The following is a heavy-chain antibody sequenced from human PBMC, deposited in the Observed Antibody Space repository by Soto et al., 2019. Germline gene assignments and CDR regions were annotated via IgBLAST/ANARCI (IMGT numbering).Heavy chain of an antibody. CDR3: AEDVRDSGYFDL. CDR2: IYYSGST. V-gene: IGHV4-39*01. D-gene: IGHD2-8*01. CDR1: GGSISSSSYY. Sequence: PSETLSLTCTVSGGSISSSSYYWGWIRQPPGKGLEWIGSIYYSGSTYYNPSLKSRVTISVDTSKNQFSLKLSSVTAADTAVYCCAEDVRDSGYFDLWGRGTLVTVSS. J-gene: IGHJ2*01.